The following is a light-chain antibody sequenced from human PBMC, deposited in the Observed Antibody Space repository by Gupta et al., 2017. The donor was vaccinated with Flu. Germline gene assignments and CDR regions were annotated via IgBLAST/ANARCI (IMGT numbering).Light chain of an antibody. J-gene: IGKJ4*01. V-gene: IGKV1-27*01. CDR3: QKYNSAPPTLS. Sequence: RVTITCRASQGIANFLAWYQQKPGKVPKLLIYGASTLHSGVPSRFSGSGSGTDFTLTISSLQPEDVATYYCQKYNSAPPTLSFGGGTKVDLK. CDR2: GAS. CDR1: QGIANF.